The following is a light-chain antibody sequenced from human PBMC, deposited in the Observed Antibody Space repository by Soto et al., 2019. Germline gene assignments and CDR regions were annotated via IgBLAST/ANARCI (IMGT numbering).Light chain of an antibody. Sequence: QSVLTQPPSVSGAPGQRVTISCTGGSSNIGAGYDVHWYQQLPGTAPKFLIYGNTNRPSGVPDRFSGSKSGTSASLAITGLQAEDEADYYCQSYDSSLSGVVFGGGTKLTVL. CDR1: SSNIGAGYD. J-gene: IGLJ2*01. CDR3: QSYDSSLSGVV. V-gene: IGLV1-40*01. CDR2: GNT.